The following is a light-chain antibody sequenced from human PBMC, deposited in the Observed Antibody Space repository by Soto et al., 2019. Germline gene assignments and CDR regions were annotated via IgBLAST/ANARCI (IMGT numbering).Light chain of an antibody. CDR1: SSDIGGYSY. CDR2: EVT. V-gene: IGLV2-8*01. Sequence: QSALTQPPSASGSPGQSVTISCTGTSSDIGGYSYVSWYQQHAGKAPKLIIYEVTKRPSGVPHRFSGSKSGDTASLTVSGLHADDEADYYCSSYAGSNKRVFGGGTKLTVL. CDR3: SSYAGSNKRV. J-gene: IGLJ2*01.